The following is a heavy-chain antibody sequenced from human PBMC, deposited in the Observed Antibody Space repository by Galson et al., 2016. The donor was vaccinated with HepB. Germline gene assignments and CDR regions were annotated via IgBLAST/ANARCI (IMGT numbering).Heavy chain of an antibody. D-gene: IGHD4-17*01. V-gene: IGHV3-23*01. CDR1: GFTFSNYA. CDR3: AGKRHGHFPFDS. J-gene: IGHJ4*02. CDR2: ISGTSITT. Sequence: SLRLSCAASGFTFSNYAMSWVRQAPVKGLEWVSAISGTSITTLYADSVRGRFNISRDNSKNTLYLQMSSLRDDDTAVYFCAGKRHGHFPFDSWGQGTLVTVSS.